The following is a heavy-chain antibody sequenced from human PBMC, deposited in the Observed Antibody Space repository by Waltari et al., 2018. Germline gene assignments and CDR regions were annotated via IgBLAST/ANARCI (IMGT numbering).Heavy chain of an antibody. CDR2: ISGSGGST. CDR3: AKDLWEQWLVSYYYYGMDV. Sequence: VQLVESGGGLVQPGGSLRLSCAASGFTFSSYAMSWVRKAPGKGMEWVPAISGSGGSTYYADSVKGRFTISRDNSKNTLYLQMNSLRAEDTAVYYCAKDLWEQWLVSYYYYGMDVWGQGTTVTVSS. J-gene: IGHJ6*02. CDR1: GFTFSSYA. D-gene: IGHD6-19*01. V-gene: IGHV3-23*04.